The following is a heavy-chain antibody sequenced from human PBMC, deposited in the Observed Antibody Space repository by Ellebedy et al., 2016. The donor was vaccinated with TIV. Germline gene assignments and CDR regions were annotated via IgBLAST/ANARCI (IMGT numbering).Heavy chain of an antibody. CDR2: IVVGSGNT. V-gene: IGHV1-58*02. J-gene: IGHJ6*02. CDR3: AAPFDCGGDCTVGMDV. CDR1: GFTFTSSA. Sequence: AASVKVSCKASGFTFTSSAMQWVRHARGQRLEWIGWIVVGSGNTNYAQKFQERVTITRDMSTSTAYMELSSLRSEDTAVYYCAAPFDCGGDCTVGMDVWGQGTTVTVSS. D-gene: IGHD2-21*02.